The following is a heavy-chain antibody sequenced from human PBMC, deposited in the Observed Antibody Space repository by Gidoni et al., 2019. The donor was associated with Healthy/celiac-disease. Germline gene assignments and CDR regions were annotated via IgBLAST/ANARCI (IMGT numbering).Heavy chain of an antibody. CDR2: IYYSGST. CDR3: ARVEMANYGMDV. D-gene: IGHD5-12*01. Sequence: LEWIGYIYYSGSTNYNPSLKSRVTISVDTSKNQFSLKLSSVTAADTAVYYCARVEMANYGMDVWGQGTTVTVSS. J-gene: IGHJ6*02. V-gene: IGHV4-59*01.